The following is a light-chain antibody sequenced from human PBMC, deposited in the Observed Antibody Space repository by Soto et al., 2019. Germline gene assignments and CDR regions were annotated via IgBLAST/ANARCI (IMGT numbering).Light chain of an antibody. CDR2: GAS. CDR1: QSVCSRC. Sequence: ETVLTQSPGTLSLSPGERVTLSCRASQSVCSRCLAWYQQKPGQSPRLLIYGASSRATGIPDRFSGSGSGTEFTLTISRLEPEDFAVYYCQHYGTTPWTFGQGTK. CDR3: QHYGTTPWT. V-gene: IGKV3-20*01. J-gene: IGKJ1*01.